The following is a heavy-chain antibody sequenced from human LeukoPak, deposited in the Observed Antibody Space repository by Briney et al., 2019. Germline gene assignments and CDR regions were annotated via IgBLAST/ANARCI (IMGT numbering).Heavy chain of an antibody. CDR3: AKFTREYCSSTSCPNWFDP. CDR2: ISASGGTT. Sequence: GGSLRLSCAASGFTFSSYAMSWVRQAPGKGLEWVSAISASGGTTYYADSVKGRFTISRDNSKNTLYLQMNSLSAEDTAIYYCAKFTREYCSSTSCPNWFDPWGQGTLVTVSS. D-gene: IGHD2-2*01. J-gene: IGHJ5*02. CDR1: GFTFSSYA. V-gene: IGHV3-23*01.